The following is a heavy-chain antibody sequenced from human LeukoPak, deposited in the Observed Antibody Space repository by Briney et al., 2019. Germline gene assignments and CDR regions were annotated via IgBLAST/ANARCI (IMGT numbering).Heavy chain of an antibody. V-gene: IGHV4-30-2*01. CDR3: ARGEGKGVVPAAMDC. CDR1: GGSISSGGYY. CDR2: IYHSGST. J-gene: IGHJ4*02. D-gene: IGHD2-2*01. Sequence: SETLSLTCTVSGGSISSGGYYWSWIRQPPGKGLEWIGYIYHSGSTYYNPSLKSRVTISVDRSKNQFSLKLSSVTAADTAVYYCARGEGKGVVPAAMDCWGQGTLVTVSS.